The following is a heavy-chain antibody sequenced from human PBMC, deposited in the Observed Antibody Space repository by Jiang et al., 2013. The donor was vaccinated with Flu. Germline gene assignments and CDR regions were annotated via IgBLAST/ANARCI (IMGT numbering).Heavy chain of an antibody. CDR2: IDWDDDK. Sequence: KPTQTLTLTCTFSGFSLSTSGMCVSWIRQPPGKALEWLARIDWDDDKYYSTSLKTRLTISKDTSKNQVVLTMTNMDPVDTATYYCAREAVGYYDSSGPRDAFDIWGQGTMVTVSS. V-gene: IGHV2-70*11. CDR3: AREAVGYYDSSGPRDAFDI. J-gene: IGHJ3*02. D-gene: IGHD3-22*01. CDR1: GFSLSTSGMC.